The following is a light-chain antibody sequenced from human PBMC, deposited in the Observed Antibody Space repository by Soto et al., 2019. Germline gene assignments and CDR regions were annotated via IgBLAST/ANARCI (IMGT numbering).Light chain of an antibody. CDR3: QHYCSSPWT. J-gene: IGKJ1*01. Sequence: EIVLTQSPGTLSLSPGERATRSCRASQSVSSSYFAWYQQKPGQAPRLLIFGASNRATGIPDRFSGSGSGTDCTLTISRLEPEDFAVYDCQHYCSSPWTFGQGTKVEIK. CDR2: GAS. CDR1: QSVSSSY. V-gene: IGKV3-20*01.